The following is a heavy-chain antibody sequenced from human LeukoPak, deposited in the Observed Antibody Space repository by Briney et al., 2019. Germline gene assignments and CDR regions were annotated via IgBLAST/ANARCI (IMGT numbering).Heavy chain of an antibody. D-gene: IGHD1-26*01. CDR1: GGSFSGYY. V-gene: IGHV4-34*01. CDR2: INHSGST. Sequence: PSETLSLTCAVYGGSFSGYYWSWIRQPPGKGLEWIGEINHSGSTNYNPSLKSRVTISVDTSKNQFSLKLSSVTAADTAVYYCARGRRRIVGATDFDYWGQGTPVTVSS. CDR3: ARGRRRIVGATDFDY. J-gene: IGHJ4*02.